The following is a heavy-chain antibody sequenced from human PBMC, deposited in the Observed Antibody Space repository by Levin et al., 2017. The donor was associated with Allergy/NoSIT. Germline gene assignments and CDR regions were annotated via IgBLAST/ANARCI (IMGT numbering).Heavy chain of an antibody. D-gene: IGHD3-10*01. Sequence: SQTLSLTCKVSGGSISSGSYYWSWIRQPAAKGLEWIGRIYSSGSANYNPSLKSRVPISVDTSKNQFSLKLRSVTAADTAVYYCARAEVGSEHWGQGTLVTVSS. J-gene: IGHJ4*02. CDR3: ARAEVGSEH. CDR2: IYSSGSA. CDR1: GGSISSGSYY. V-gene: IGHV4-61*02.